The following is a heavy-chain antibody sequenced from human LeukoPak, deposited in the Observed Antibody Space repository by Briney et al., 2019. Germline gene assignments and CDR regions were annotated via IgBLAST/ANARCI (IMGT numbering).Heavy chain of an antibody. CDR3: GRGRPRGYSGYVIDY. CDR2: IISTGSTM. D-gene: IGHD5-12*01. Sequence: GSLRLSCAASGFTFSDHYMTWIRQAPGKGLEWLSYIISTGSTMYYADSVKGRFTISRDNAKNTLYLQMNSLRAEDTAAFYCGRGRPRGYSGYVIDYWGQGTPITVSS. J-gene: IGHJ4*02. CDR1: GFTFSDHY. V-gene: IGHV3-11*04.